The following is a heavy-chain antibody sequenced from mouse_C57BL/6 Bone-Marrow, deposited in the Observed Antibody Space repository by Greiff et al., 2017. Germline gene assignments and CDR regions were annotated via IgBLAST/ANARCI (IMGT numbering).Heavy chain of an antibody. V-gene: IGHV7-3*01. D-gene: IGHD2-3*01. CDR3: VRYSAYEGYYERYFDV. CDR2: IRNKANGYTT. Sequence: EVKLVESGGGLVQPGGSLSLSCAASGFTFTDYYMSWVRQPPGKALEWLGFIRNKANGYTTEYSASVKGRFTISRDNSQSILYLQMNALRAEDTSNYSCVRYSAYEGYYERYFDVWGTGTTVTVSS. CDR1: GFTFTDYY. J-gene: IGHJ1*03.